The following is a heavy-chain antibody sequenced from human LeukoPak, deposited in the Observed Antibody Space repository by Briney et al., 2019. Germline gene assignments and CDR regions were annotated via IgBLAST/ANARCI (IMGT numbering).Heavy chain of an antibody. CDR2: ISSSSGTI. CDR3: ARDHALYYYCSGRKNLFDP. D-gene: IGHD3-10*01. CDR1: GFTFSSYG. V-gene: IGHV3-48*01. Sequence: GGSLRLSCAASGFTFSSYGMNWVRQAPGKGLEWVSYISSSSGTIYYADSVKGRFTISRDNAKNTLYLQMNSLRAEATAVYYCARDHALYYYCSGRKNLFDPWGQGTLVTVSS. J-gene: IGHJ5*02.